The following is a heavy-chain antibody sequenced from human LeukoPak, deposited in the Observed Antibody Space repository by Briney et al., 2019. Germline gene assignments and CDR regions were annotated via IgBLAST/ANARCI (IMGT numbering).Heavy chain of an antibody. J-gene: IGHJ4*02. Sequence: SVKVSCKASGGTFSSYAISWVRQAPGQGLEWMGGIIPIFGTANYAQKLQGRVTMTTDTSTSTAYMELRSLRSDDTAVYYCARDESRYYYDSSGYSDYWGQGTLVTVSS. CDR2: IIPIFGTA. V-gene: IGHV1-69*05. CDR3: ARDESRYYYDSSGYSDY. D-gene: IGHD3-22*01. CDR1: GGTFSSYA.